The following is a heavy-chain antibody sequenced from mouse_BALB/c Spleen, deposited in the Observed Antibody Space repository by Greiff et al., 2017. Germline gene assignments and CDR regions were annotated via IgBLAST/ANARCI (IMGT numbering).Heavy chain of an antibody. CDR2: IYPSDSYT. J-gene: IGHJ4*01. V-gene: IGHV1-69*02. CDR3: KRRGDYGRIPYAMDY. CDR1: GYTFTSYW. D-gene: IGHD2-4*01. Sequence: QVQLQQPGAELVRPGASVKLSCKASGYTFTSYWINWVKQRPGQGLEWIGNIYPSDSYTNYNQKFKDKATLTVDKSSSTAYMQLSSPTSEDSAVYYCKRRGDYGRIPYAMDYWGQGTSVTVSS.